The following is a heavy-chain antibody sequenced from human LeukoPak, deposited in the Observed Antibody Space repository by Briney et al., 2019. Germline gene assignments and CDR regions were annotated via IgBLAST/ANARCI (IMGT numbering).Heavy chain of an antibody. V-gene: IGHV3-23*01. CDR2: ISGSAGST. Sequence: PGGSLRLSCAASGFTFSSYAMSWVRQAPGKGLEWVSAISGSAGSTYYADSVKGRFTISRDNSKNTLFLQMNSLRAEDTAVYYCAKDRSLDGGNSNGYFDSWGQGTLVTVSS. D-gene: IGHD4-23*01. CDR3: AKDRSLDGGNSNGYFDS. J-gene: IGHJ4*02. CDR1: GFTFSSYA.